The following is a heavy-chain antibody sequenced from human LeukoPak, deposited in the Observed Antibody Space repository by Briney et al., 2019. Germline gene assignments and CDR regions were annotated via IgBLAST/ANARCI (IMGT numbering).Heavy chain of an antibody. J-gene: IGHJ4*02. Sequence: ASVTVSCTASGYTFTGYYMHWVRQAPGQGLEWMGWINPNSGGTNYAQKFQGRVTMTRDTSISTAYMELSRLRSDDTAVYYCARSLTIVVVAATGYWGQGTLVTVSS. D-gene: IGHD2-15*01. CDR2: INPNSGGT. CDR3: ARSLTIVVVAATGY. CDR1: GYTFTGYY. V-gene: IGHV1-2*02.